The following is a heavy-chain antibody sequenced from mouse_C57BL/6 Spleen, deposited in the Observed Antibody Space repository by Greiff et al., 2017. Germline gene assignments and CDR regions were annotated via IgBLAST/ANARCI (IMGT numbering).Heavy chain of an antibody. CDR3: AREAVVATSWYFDV. CDR2: INPNNGGT. D-gene: IGHD1-1*01. V-gene: IGHV1-26*01. J-gene: IGHJ1*03. CDR1: GYTFTDYY. Sequence: VQLQQSGPELVKPGASVKISCKASGYTFTDYYMNWVKQSHGKSLEWIGDINPNNGGTSYNQKFKGKATLTVDKSSSTAYMELRSLTSEDSAVYYCAREAVVATSWYFDVWGTGTTVTVSS.